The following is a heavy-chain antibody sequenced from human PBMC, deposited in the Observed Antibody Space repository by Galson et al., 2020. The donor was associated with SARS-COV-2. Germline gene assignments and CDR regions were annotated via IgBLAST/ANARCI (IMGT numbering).Heavy chain of an antibody. Sequence: SETLSLTCTVSGGSISIFYWSWIRQPPGKGLEWIGYISYTGSTNYTPSLKSRVTIAVDTSKNQFSLNLSSVTAADTAVYYCARVGHLAFDYRGQGSLVTVCS. J-gene: IGHJ4*02. CDR1: GGSISIFY. D-gene: IGHD3-10*01. CDR2: ISYTGST. CDR3: ARVGHLAFDY. V-gene: IGHV4-59*01.